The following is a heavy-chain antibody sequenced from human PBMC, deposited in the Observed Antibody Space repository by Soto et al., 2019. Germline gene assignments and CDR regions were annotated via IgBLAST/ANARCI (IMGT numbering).Heavy chain of an antibody. Sequence: SETLSLTCAVYGGSFSGYYWSWIRQPPGKGLEWIGEINHSGSTNYNPSLKSRVTISVDTSKNQFSLKLSSVTAADTAVYYCARVVIAAAGIANGMDVWRQGTTVTVSS. CDR1: GGSFSGYY. CDR3: ARVVIAAAGIANGMDV. CDR2: INHSGST. J-gene: IGHJ6*02. V-gene: IGHV4-34*01. D-gene: IGHD6-13*01.